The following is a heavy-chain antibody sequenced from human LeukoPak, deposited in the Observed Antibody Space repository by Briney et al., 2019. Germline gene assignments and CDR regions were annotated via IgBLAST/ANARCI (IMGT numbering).Heavy chain of an antibody. CDR2: IYYSGST. V-gene: IGHV4-39*07. CDR3: ARVKSGHCSSTSCYGAWFDP. D-gene: IGHD2-2*01. J-gene: IGHJ5*02. Sequence: SETLSLTCTVSGGSISSSSYYWGWIRQPPGKGLEWIGSIYYSGSTYYNPSLKSRVTISVDTSKNQFSLKLSSVTAADTAVYYCARVKSGHCSSTSCYGAWFDPWGQGTLVTVSS. CDR1: GGSISSSSYY.